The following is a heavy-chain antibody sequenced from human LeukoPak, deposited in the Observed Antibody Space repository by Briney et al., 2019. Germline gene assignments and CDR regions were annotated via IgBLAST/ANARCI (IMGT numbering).Heavy chain of an antibody. CDR1: GGSFSGYY. J-gene: IGHJ5*02. Sequence: SETLSLTCAVYGGSFSGYYWSWIRQPPGKGLEWIGEINHSGSTNYNTSLKSRVTISVDTSKNQFSLKLSSVTAADTAVYYCARRPSGGLPRATNWFDPWGQGTLVTVSS. D-gene: IGHD3-10*01. CDR2: INHSGST. CDR3: ARRPSGGLPRATNWFDP. V-gene: IGHV4-34*01.